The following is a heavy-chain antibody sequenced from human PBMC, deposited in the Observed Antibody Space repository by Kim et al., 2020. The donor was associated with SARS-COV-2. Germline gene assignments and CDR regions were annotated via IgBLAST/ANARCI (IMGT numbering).Heavy chain of an antibody. D-gene: IGHD3-16*01. Sequence: SETLSLTCTVSGGSISSSSYYWGWIRQPPGKGLEWLGSVFYRGKTNYNSYLKSRVTIFVDTSKNQFSLKVTSVTATDTAVYFCARRFDYAGYNGRFDPWGQGILVTVSS. J-gene: IGHJ5*02. CDR2: VFYRGKT. V-gene: IGHV4-39*01. CDR1: GGSISSSSYY. CDR3: ARRFDYAGYNGRFDP.